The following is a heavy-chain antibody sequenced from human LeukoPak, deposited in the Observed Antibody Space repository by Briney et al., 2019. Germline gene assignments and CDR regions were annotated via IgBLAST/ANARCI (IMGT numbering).Heavy chain of an antibody. CDR2: ISAYNGNT. CDR1: GYTFTSYG. Sequence: ASVKVSCEASGYTFTSYGISWVRQAPGQGLEWMGWISAYNGNTNYAQKLHGRVTMTTDTSTSTAYMELRSPRSDDTAVYYCARDPHWPSTVVTPGEDYYYYYGMDVWGQGTTVTVSS. D-gene: IGHD4-23*01. V-gene: IGHV1-18*01. CDR3: ARDPHWPSTVVTPGEDYYYYYGMDV. J-gene: IGHJ6*02.